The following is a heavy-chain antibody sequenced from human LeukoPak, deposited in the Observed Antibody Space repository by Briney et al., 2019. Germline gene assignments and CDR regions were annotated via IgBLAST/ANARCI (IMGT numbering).Heavy chain of an antibody. CDR2: IIPIFGTA. Sequence: GASVKVSCKASGGTFSSYAIGWVRQAPGQGLEWMGGIIPIFGTANYAQKFQGRVTITADESTSTAYMELSSLRSEDTAVYYCARDGGYSYGYSDYWGQGTLVTVSS. CDR3: ARDGGYSYGYSDY. CDR1: GGTFSSYA. D-gene: IGHD5-18*01. V-gene: IGHV1-69*13. J-gene: IGHJ4*02.